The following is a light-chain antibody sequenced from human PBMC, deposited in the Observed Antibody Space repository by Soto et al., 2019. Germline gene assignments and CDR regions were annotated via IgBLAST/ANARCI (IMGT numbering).Light chain of an antibody. J-gene: IGKJ4*01. V-gene: IGKV1-12*01. CDR3: KQSKSFPLT. CDR2: AAS. Sequence: DIQMTQSPSSLSASVGDRVIITFRASQDIERWLAWYQQKPGEAPKVLIYAASSLQSGVPSRFSGSGSGTDFSLTISSLQPEDFATYYCKQSKSFPLTFGGGTKVDIK. CDR1: QDIERW.